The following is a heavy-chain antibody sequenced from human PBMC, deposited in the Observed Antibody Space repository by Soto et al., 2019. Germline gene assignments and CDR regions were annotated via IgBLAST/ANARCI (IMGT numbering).Heavy chain of an antibody. CDR1: GYTFTSYY. D-gene: IGHD5-12*01. CDR3: ARDAQIGHGYSAYHTY. V-gene: IGHV1-46*01. Sequence: ASVKVSCNASGYTFTSYYIHWVRQAPGQGLEWVGLINPSGGSTTYAQKFQGRVTMTRDTSTSTVYMELNSLRSEDTAVYFCARDAQIGHGYSAYHTYWGQGTLVTVSS. J-gene: IGHJ4*02. CDR2: INPSGGST.